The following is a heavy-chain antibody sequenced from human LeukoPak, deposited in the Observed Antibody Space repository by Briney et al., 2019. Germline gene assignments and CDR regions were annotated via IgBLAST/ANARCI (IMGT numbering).Heavy chain of an antibody. CDR1: GGSFSGYY. V-gene: IGHV4-34*01. D-gene: IGHD3-22*01. CDR2: INHSGST. CDR3: ARRGYYDSSGYYYYYYYMDV. J-gene: IGHJ6*03. Sequence: PSETLSLTCAVYGGSFSGYYWSWIRQPPGKGLEWIGEINHSGSTNYNPSLKSRVTISVDTSKNQFSLKLSSVTAADTAVYYCARRGYYDSSGYYYYYYYMDVWGKGTTVTISS.